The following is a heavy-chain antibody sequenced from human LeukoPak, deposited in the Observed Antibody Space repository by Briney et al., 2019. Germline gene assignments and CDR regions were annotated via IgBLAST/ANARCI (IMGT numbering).Heavy chain of an antibody. CDR1: GFTFSDHY. D-gene: IGHD6-13*01. Sequence: GGSLRLSCAASGFTFSDHYMDWVRQAPGKGLEWVAVISYDGSNKYYADSVKGRFTISRDNSKNTLYLQMNSLRAEDTAVYYCARDVIRGLYSSSPDYWGQGTLVTVSS. CDR2: ISYDGSNK. V-gene: IGHV3-30*03. CDR3: ARDVIRGLYSSSPDY. J-gene: IGHJ4*02.